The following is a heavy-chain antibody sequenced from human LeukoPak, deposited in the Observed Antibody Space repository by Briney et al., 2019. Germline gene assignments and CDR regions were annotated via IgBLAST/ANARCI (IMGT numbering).Heavy chain of an antibody. Sequence: GGSLRLSCAASGFSFSSHSMSWVRQAPGRGLEWVSFISDDTYTIYYADPVRGRFTVSRDNAKNSLFLQVNSLRAEDTAVYYCSRHQRASQYYFDYWGQGTLLAVSS. V-gene: IGHV3-48*01. CDR3: SRHQRASQYYFDY. CDR1: GFSFSSHS. J-gene: IGHJ4*02. CDR2: ISDDTYTI.